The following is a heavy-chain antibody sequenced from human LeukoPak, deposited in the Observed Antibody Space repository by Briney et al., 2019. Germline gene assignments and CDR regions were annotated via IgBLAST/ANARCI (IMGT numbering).Heavy chain of an antibody. J-gene: IGHJ5*02. V-gene: IGHV3-74*01. CDR2: INSDGSGT. D-gene: IGHD4-11*01. CDR1: GFTFSSYW. CDR3: HTTTVTTFRFDP. Sequence: GGSLRLSCAASGFTFSSYWMHWVRQAPGKGLVWVSRINSDGSGTSYADSVKGRFTISRDNAKNTLYLQMNSLRAEDTAVYYCHTTTVTTFRFDPWGQGTLVTVSS.